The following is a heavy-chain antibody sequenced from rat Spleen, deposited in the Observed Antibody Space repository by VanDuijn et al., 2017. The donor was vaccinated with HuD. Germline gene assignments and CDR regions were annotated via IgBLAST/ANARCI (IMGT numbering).Heavy chain of an antibody. Sequence: EVQLVESGGGQVQPGRSLKLSCVASGFTFSNYDMAWVRQAPTKGLEWVATISYDGSSTYYRDSVKGRFTISRDNAKSTLYLQMNSLRSEDTATYYCARPGPGYPFAYWGRGTLVTVSS. CDR2: ISYDGSST. V-gene: IGHV5-29*01. J-gene: IGHJ3*01. CDR1: GFTFSNYD. D-gene: IGHD1-4*01. CDR3: ARPGPGYPFAY.